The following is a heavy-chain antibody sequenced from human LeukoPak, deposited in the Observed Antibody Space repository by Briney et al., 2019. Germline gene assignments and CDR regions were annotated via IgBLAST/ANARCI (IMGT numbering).Heavy chain of an antibody. J-gene: IGHJ6*02. CDR1: GCTVSSYG. Sequence: GGSLRLACAAAGCTVSSYGMDWVRQAPGEGLEWVAVISYDGSNKYYADCVKGRFPTSRDNSKTTLYLPLNSLRAEDTAAYSCAKDAAYCSGGSSPSGMDVWGQGTTVTVSS. CDR3: AKDAAYCSGGSSPSGMDV. D-gene: IGHD2-15*01. CDR2: ISYDGSNK. V-gene: IGHV3-30*18.